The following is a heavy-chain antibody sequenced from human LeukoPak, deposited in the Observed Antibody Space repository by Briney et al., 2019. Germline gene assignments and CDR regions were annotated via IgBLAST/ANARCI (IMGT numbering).Heavy chain of an antibody. CDR1: GGSISSSSYY. D-gene: IGHD2-15*01. CDR3: ARVRCSGGSCPYYYYYYYMDV. J-gene: IGHJ6*03. Sequence: SETLSLTCTVSGGSISSSSYYWGWIRQPPGKGLEWIGSIYYSGRTYYNPSLKSRVTISVNTSKKQFSLKLSSVTAADTAVYYCARVRCSGGSCPYYYYYYYMDVWGKGTTVTVSS. V-gene: IGHV4-39*07. CDR2: IYYSGRT.